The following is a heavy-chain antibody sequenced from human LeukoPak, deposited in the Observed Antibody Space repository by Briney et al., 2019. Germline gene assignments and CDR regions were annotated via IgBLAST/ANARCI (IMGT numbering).Heavy chain of an antibody. Sequence: PGGSLRLSCAASRFTFSSYSMNWVRQAPGKGLEWVSSISSSSSYIYYADSGKGRFTISRDNAKNSLYLQMNSLRAEDTAVYYCARDTLGEGEDANYAVYYFDYWGQGTPVTVSS. CDR2: ISSSSSYI. CDR3: ARDTLGEGEDANYAVYYFDY. D-gene: IGHD4/OR15-4a*01. V-gene: IGHV3-21*01. CDR1: RFTFSSYS. J-gene: IGHJ4*02.